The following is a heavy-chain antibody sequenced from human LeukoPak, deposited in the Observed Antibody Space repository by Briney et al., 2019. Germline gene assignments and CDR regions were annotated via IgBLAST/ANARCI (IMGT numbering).Heavy chain of an antibody. CDR2: IYYSGST. CDR3: ARGGTRIAAAGLDY. J-gene: IGHJ4*02. D-gene: IGHD6-13*01. V-gene: IGHV4-59*01. CDR1: GGSISSYY. Sequence: SETLSLTCTVSGGSISSYYWTWIRQPPGKGLEWIGYIYYSGSTNYRPSLKSRVTISLDTSKNQFSLKLSSVTAADTAVYYCARGGTRIAAAGLDYWGQGTLVTVSS.